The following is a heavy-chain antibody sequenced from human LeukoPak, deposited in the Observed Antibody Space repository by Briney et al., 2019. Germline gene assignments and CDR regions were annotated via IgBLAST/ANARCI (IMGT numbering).Heavy chain of an antibody. Sequence: SSETLSLTCAVYGGSFSGYYWSWIRQPPGKGLEWIGEINHSGSTNCNPSLKSRVTISVDTSKNQFSLKLSSVTAADTAVYYCARRSFPYYDFWSGWYNWFDPWGQGTLVTVSS. V-gene: IGHV4-34*01. CDR1: GGSFSGYY. CDR2: INHSGST. J-gene: IGHJ5*02. D-gene: IGHD3-3*01. CDR3: ARRSFPYYDFWSGWYNWFDP.